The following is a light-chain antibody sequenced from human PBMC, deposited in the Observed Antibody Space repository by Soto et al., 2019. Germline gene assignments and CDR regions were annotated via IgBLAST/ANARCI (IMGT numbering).Light chain of an antibody. Sequence: EVVMTQSPATLSLSPGERATLSCRASQSVSSNLAWYQQKPGQAPRLLIYGASTRATVIPARFSGSGSGTEFTLSISSLQSEDFAVYYCQQYNSWPLTFGGGTKVEIK. V-gene: IGKV3-15*01. J-gene: IGKJ4*01. CDR3: QQYNSWPLT. CDR2: GAS. CDR1: QSVSSN.